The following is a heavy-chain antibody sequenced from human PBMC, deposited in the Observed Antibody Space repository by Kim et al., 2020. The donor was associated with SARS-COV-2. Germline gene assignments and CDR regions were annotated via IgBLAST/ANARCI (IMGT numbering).Heavy chain of an antibody. D-gene: IGHD3-22*01. CDR1: GDSVSSNSAA. J-gene: IGHJ2*01. CDR2: TYYRSKWYN. Sequence: SQTLSLTCAISGDSVSSNSAAWNWIRQSPSRGLEWLGRTYYRSKWYNDYAVSVKSRITINPDTSKNQFSLQLNSVTPEDTAVYYCARDQGGWKWYYDSSGYYWYFDLWGRGTLVTVSS. V-gene: IGHV6-1*01. CDR3: ARDQGGWKWYYDSSGYYWYFDL.